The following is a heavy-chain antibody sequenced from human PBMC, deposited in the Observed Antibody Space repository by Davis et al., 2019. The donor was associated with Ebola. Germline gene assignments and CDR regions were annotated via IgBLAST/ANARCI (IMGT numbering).Heavy chain of an antibody. CDR2: IIPILGIA. V-gene: IGHV1-69*04. D-gene: IGHD3-10*01. J-gene: IGHJ5*02. CDR3: ARDRNYYGSGHNWFDP. CDR1: GGTFSSYA. Sequence: SVKVSCKASGGTFSSYAISWVRQAPGQGLEWMGRIIPILGIANYAQKFQGRVTITADESTSTAYMELSSLRSEDTAVYYCARDRNYYGSGHNWFDPWGQGTLVTVSS.